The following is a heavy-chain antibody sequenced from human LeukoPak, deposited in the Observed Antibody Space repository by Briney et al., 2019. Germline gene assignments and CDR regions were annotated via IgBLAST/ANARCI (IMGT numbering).Heavy chain of an antibody. V-gene: IGHV4-38-2*02. CDR3: ARDSVRVVGATWYFDL. CDR1: GYSISTGYY. CDR2: FYHGGST. D-gene: IGHD1-26*01. Sequence: PSETLSLTCTVSGYSISTGYYWDWIRQPPGKGLEWIGTFYHGGSTYYNPSLKSRVTISVDTSKNQFSLNLTSVTAADTAVYYCARDSVRVVGATWYFDLWGRGTLVTVSS. J-gene: IGHJ2*01.